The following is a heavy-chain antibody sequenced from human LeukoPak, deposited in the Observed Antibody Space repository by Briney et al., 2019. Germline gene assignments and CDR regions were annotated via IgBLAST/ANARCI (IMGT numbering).Heavy chain of an antibody. CDR3: AELGITMIGGV. CDR2: IKQDGSEA. D-gene: IGHD3-10*02. V-gene: IGHV3-7*01. J-gene: IGHJ6*04. Sequence: GGSLRLSCAASGFTLRSFWMSWVRQAPGKGLEWVANIKQDGSEAYYVDSVKGRFTISRDNAKNSLYLQMNSLRAEDTAVYYCAELGITMIGGVWGKGTTVTISS. CDR1: GFTLRSFW.